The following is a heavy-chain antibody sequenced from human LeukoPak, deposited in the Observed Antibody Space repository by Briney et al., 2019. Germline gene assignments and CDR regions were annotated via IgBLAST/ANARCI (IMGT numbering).Heavy chain of an antibody. V-gene: IGHV3-48*01. CDR3: ARVPYSSAWDS. CDR1: GXNFSSYS. Sequence: GGSLRLSCVASGXNFSSYSMTWVRQAPGKGQDWVSYIHSATNTIYYADSVKGRFTISRDNAKNSLYLQMNRLRVDDTAVYYCARVPYSSAWDSWGQGTLVTVSS. J-gene: IGHJ4*02. D-gene: IGHD6-25*01. CDR2: IHSATNTI.